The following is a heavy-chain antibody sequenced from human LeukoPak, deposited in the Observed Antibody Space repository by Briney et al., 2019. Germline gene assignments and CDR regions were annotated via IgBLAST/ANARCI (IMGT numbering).Heavy chain of an antibody. CDR3: ARAIQRFCSGGSCYSFSYCYMDV. J-gene: IGHJ6*03. CDR2: ISGYNDNT. Sequence: ASVKVSCKASGYIFTSYGISWVRQAPGQGLEWVGWISGYNDNTNYAQNFQGRVTMTTDTSTKTAYMELRTLTSDDTAVYYCARAIQRFCSGGSCYSFSYCYMDVWGKGTTVTVSS. CDR1: GYIFTSYG. D-gene: IGHD2-15*01. V-gene: IGHV1-18*01.